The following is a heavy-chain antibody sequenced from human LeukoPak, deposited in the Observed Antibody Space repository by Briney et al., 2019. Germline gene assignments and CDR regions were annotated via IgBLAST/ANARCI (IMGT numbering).Heavy chain of an antibody. V-gene: IGHV1-46*01. CDR3: ARDQSGSPLY. J-gene: IGHJ4*02. CDR2: INPSGGTT. CDR1: GYIFTSYF. Sequence: VASVKVSCKASGYIFTSYFMHWVRQAPGQGLEWMGIINPSGGTTSYAQKFQDRVTMTRDTSTSTVYMELSSLRSEDTAVYYCARDQSGSPLYWGQGTLVTVSS. D-gene: IGHD1-26*01.